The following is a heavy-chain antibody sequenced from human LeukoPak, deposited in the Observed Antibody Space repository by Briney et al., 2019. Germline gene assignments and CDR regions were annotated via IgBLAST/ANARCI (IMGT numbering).Heavy chain of an antibody. V-gene: IGHV3-7*05. CDR2: IKQEGSEK. CDR1: GFTFSSYW. J-gene: IGHJ4*02. CDR3: ARDRGPGGRLGYCSGGSCYSEFDY. D-gene: IGHD2-15*01. Sequence: GGSLRLSCAAPGFTFSSYWMSWVRQAPGKGLEWVSNIKQEGSEKYYVDSVEGRFTISRDNAKNSLYLQMNSLRAEDTAVYYCARDRGPGGRLGYCSGGSCYSEFDYWGQGTLVTVSS.